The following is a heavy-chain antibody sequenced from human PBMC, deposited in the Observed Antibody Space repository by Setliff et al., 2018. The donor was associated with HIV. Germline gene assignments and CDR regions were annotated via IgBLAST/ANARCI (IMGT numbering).Heavy chain of an antibody. CDR3: ARGESSTWDLAEHFQH. Sequence: SETLSLTCTVSGVSVSSGGYYWSWIRQHPGKGLEWVGDVHHTGTTYLNPSLKSRITISVDTSKNQFSLKLGFVTAADTAVYHCARGESSTWDLAEHFQHWDHGTLVTVSS. V-gene: IGHV4-31*03. CDR2: VHHTGTT. CDR1: GVSVSSGGYY. J-gene: IGHJ1*01. D-gene: IGHD2-2*01.